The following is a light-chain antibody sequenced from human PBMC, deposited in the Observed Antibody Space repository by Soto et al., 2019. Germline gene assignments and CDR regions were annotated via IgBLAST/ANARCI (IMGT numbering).Light chain of an antibody. CDR1: SSNVGSYNF. Sequence: QSALTQPASVSGSPGQSITISCTGTSSNVGSYNFVSWYQQHPGQAPKLLIFDVSERPSGLSNRFSGSKSGNTASLTISGLRDEDEADYYCCSFESSGTWVFGGATKVTVL. J-gene: IGLJ3*02. V-gene: IGLV2-23*02. CDR2: DVS. CDR3: CSFESSGTWV.